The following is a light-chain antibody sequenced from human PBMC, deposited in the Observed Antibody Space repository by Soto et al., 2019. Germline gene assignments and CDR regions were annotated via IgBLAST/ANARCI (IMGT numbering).Light chain of an antibody. Sequence: QSALTQPASVSGSPGQSITISCIGTSSDVDGNTYVSWYQQHPGKVPKLLMYDVRNRPSGVSDRFSGSKSGSTASLTISALQAEDEANYYCTSLTSSGTLVFGGGTKLTVL. CDR3: TSLTSSGTLV. J-gene: IGLJ2*01. CDR2: DVR. V-gene: IGLV2-14*01. CDR1: SSDVDGNTY.